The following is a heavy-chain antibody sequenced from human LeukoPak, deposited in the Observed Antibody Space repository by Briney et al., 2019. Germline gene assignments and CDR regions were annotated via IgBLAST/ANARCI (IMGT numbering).Heavy chain of an antibody. D-gene: IGHD6-19*01. CDR1: GFIFSSYG. CDR3: AKDLSSGWYYFDY. Sequence: GGSLRLSCEASGFIFSSYGTHWVRQAPGKGLEWVAFIRYDGSNKYYADSVKGRFTISRDNSKNTLYLQMNSLRAEDTAVYYCAKDLSSGWYYFDYWGQGTLVTVSS. J-gene: IGHJ4*02. CDR2: IRYDGSNK. V-gene: IGHV3-30*02.